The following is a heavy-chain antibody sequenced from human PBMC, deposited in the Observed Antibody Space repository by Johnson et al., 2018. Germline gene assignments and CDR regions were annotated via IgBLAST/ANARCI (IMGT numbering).Heavy chain of an antibody. Sequence: QERLQEAGPGLVKPSETLSLTCTVSGGSISSYYWSWIRQPPGKGLEGIGYIFHSGSTNYNPSLKSPVTMSVDTSKNQFSLRLSSVTAADTAVYYCVRADRGYYYYYIDVWGKGTTVTVSS. D-gene: IGHD3-10*01. CDR1: GGSISSYY. J-gene: IGHJ6*03. V-gene: IGHV4-59*01. CDR3: VRADRGYYYYYIDV. CDR2: IFHSGST.